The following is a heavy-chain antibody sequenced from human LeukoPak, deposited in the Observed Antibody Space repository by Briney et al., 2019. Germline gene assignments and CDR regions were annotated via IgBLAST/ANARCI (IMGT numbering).Heavy chain of an antibody. Sequence: GGSLRLSCAASGFTFSSYGMHWVRQAPGKELEWVAVIWYDGSIKYYGDSVRGRCTISRDNPKNTLFLQMNSLRAEDTAVYYCARDRCTNGVCYYDYWGQGTLVTVSS. CDR1: GFTFSSYG. V-gene: IGHV3-33*01. J-gene: IGHJ4*02. CDR2: IWYDGSIK. CDR3: ARDRCTNGVCYYDY. D-gene: IGHD2-8*01.